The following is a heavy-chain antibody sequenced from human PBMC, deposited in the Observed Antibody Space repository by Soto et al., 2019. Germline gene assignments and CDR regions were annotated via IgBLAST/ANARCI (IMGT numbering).Heavy chain of an antibody. CDR1: GFTFSSYA. Sequence: GGSLRLSCAASGFTFSSYAMHWVRQAPGKGLEWVAVISYDGSNKYYADSVKGRFTISRDNSKNTLYLQMNSLRAEDTAVYYCARDRVVARPRYGMDVWGQGTTVTVSS. CDR3: ARDRVVARPRYGMDV. V-gene: IGHV3-30-3*01. J-gene: IGHJ6*02. CDR2: ISYDGSNK. D-gene: IGHD6-6*01.